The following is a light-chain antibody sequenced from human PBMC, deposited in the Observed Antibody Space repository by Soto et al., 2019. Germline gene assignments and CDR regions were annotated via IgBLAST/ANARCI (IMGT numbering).Light chain of an antibody. CDR2: YNN. Sequence: QSVLTQPPSASGTAGQVVTISCSGGDSNIGSNSVYWYQHLPRMAPKLLIYYNNQRPSGVPDRFSGSRSVTSASLAIVGLRSEEEAVYYCAAWDATLSACVFGNGTKVTVL. J-gene: IGLJ1*01. CDR1: DSNIGSNS. CDR3: AAWDATLSACV. V-gene: IGLV1-47*02.